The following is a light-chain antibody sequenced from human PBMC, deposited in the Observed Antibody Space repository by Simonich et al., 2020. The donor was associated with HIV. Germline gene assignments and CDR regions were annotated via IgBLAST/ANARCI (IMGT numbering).Light chain of an antibody. V-gene: IGLV3-21*03. CDR3: QVWDSSSDLGV. Sequence: SYVLTQPPSVSVAPGKTARITCGGNNIGSKSVHWYQQKPGQAPVLGVYDDSDRPAGLPERFSGSNSGNTATLTISRVEAGDEADYYCQVWDSSSDLGVFGGGTKLTVL. CDR1: NIGSKS. J-gene: IGLJ3*02. CDR2: DDS.